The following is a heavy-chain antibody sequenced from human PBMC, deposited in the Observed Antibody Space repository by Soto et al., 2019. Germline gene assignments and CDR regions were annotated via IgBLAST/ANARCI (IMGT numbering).Heavy chain of an antibody. V-gene: IGHV3-21*01. D-gene: IGHD1-26*01. Sequence: GGSLRLSCASSGFTFSTYTMNWVRQAPGKGLEWVSSINGRGNYIYYAESVKGRFTISRDNAKNSPYLQMDRLRAEDTALYYCVREDGKVGTNSAFDYWGLGALVTVSS. CDR3: VREDGKVGTNSAFDY. CDR2: INGRGNYI. J-gene: IGHJ4*02. CDR1: GFTFSTYT.